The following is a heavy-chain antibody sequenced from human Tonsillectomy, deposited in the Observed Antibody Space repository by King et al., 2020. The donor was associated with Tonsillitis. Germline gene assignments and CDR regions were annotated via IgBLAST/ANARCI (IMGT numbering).Heavy chain of an antibody. J-gene: IGHJ5*02. CDR1: GGSINNNY. V-gene: IGHV4-59*01. D-gene: IGHD3-3*01. CDR3: ARQYDFWSGYRINWFDP. Sequence: VQLQESGPGLVKPSETLSLTCTVSGGSINNNYWSWIRQPPGKGLEWIGFIYYSGSTNYNPSLKSRVTISIDTSKNPFSLKLSSVTAADTAVYYCARQYDFWSGYRINWFDPWGQGTLVTVSS. CDR2: IYYSGST.